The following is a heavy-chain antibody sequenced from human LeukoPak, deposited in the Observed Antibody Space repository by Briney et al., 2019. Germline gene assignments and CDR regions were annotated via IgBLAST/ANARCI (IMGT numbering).Heavy chain of an antibody. CDR2: ISGSGGST. CDR3: AKVLWDSAASYYFDY. D-gene: IGHD3/OR15-3a*01. J-gene: IGHJ4*02. V-gene: IGHV3-23*01. CDR1: GFTFSSYA. Sequence: GRSLRLSCAASGFTFSSYAMSWVRQAPGKGLEWVSAISGSGGSTYYADSVKGRFTISRDNSKNTLYLQMNSLRAEDTAVYYCAKVLWDSAASYYFDYWGQGTLVTVSS.